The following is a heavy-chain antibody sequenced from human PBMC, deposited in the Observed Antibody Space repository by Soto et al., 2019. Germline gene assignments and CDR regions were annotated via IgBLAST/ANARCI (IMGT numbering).Heavy chain of an antibody. D-gene: IGHD3-3*01. CDR1: GGPFSGYY. CDR3: ARGIRITIFGVARYYYGMDV. V-gene: IGHV4-34*01. Sequence: LSLPCAVYGGPFSGYYWSWIRQPPGKGLEWIGEINHSGSTNYNPSLKSRVTISVDTSKNQFSLKLSSVTAADTAVYYCARGIRITIFGVARYYYGMDVWGQGTTVTVS. CDR2: INHSGST. J-gene: IGHJ6*02.